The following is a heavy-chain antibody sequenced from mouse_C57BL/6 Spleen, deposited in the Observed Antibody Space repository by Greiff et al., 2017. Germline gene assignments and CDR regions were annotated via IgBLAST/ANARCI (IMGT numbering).Heavy chain of an antibody. CDR3: TTGYDNSYYFDY. CDR1: GFNIKDDY. J-gene: IGHJ2*01. V-gene: IGHV14-4*01. Sequence: EVQLQQSGAELVRPGASVKLSCTASGFNIKDDYMHWVKQRPEQGLEWIGWIDPENGDTEYASKFQGKATITADTSSNTAYLQLSSLTSEDTAVYYCTTGYDNSYYFDYWGQGTTLTVSS. CDR2: IDPENGDT. D-gene: IGHD2-10*02.